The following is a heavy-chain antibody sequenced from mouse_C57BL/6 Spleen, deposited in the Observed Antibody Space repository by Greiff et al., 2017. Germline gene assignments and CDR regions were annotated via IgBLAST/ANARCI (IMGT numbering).Heavy chain of an antibody. J-gene: IGHJ4*01. D-gene: IGHD1-1*01. V-gene: IGHV1-85*01. CDR2: IYPRDGST. CDR3: AKKGAYYGSSGAMDY. Sequence: VKLVESGPELVKPGASVKLSCKASGYTFTSYDINWVKQRPGQGLEWIGWIYPRDGSTKYNEKFKGKATLTVDTSSSTAYMELHSLTSEDSAVYFCAKKGAYYGSSGAMDYWGQGTSVTVSS. CDR1: GYTFTSYD.